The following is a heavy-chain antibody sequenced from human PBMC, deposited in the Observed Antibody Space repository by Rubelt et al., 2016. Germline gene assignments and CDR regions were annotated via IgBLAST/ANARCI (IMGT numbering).Heavy chain of an antibody. D-gene: IGHD6-13*01. CDR2: IYYSGSP. CDR3: ARLGRRQCSSSWSRPMDY. CDR1: GGSISSSSYY. Sequence: QLQLQESGPGLVKPSETLSLTCTISGGSISSSSYYWGWIRQPPGKGLEWIGSIYYSGSPYYNPSLKGRGAISVDTPKNQFSPRRSSGTAADTAGYYCARLGRRQCSSSWSRPMDYWGQGTLVTVSP. J-gene: IGHJ4*02. V-gene: IGHV4-39*01.